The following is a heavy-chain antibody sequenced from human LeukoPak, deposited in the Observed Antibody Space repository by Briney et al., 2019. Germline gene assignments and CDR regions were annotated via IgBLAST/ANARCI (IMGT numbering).Heavy chain of an antibody. D-gene: IGHD1-1*01. Sequence: GGSLRLSCAASGFTFSSYTMSWVRQAPGKGLEWISVISATGFTTYHTDSVKGRFTISRDNSKGMLYLQMDGLRAEDTAIYYCAKDFVRYNIQFDYWGQGALVTVSS. J-gene: IGHJ4*02. CDR1: GFTFSSYT. CDR3: AKDFVRYNIQFDY. V-gene: IGHV3-23*01. CDR2: ISATGFTT.